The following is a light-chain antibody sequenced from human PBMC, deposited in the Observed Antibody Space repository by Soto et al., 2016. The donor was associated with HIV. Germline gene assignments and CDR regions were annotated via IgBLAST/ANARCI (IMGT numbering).Light chain of an antibody. CDR3: QAWDSSTVV. Sequence: SYKVTQPPSVSVSPGQTASITCSGNELEDKNVCWHQQKPGQSPVVVIYQDDKRPSGIPERYSGSNSGNTATLTISGTRVLDEADYYCQAWDSSTVVFGGGTKLTVL. J-gene: IGLJ2*01. CDR1: ELEDKN. V-gene: IGLV3-1*01. CDR2: QDD.